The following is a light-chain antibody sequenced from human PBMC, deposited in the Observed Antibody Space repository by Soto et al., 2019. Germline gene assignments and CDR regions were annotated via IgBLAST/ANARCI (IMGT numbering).Light chain of an antibody. CDR1: SSDVGGYNF. J-gene: IGLJ3*02. Sequence: QSVLTQPPSASGSPGQSVTISCTGTSSDVGGYNFVSWYQQHPGKVPKPVIFEVSKRPSGVPDRFSGSKSGNTASLTVSGLQAEDEADYYCSSFGGCNKVLFGGGTKLTVL. V-gene: IGLV2-8*01. CDR2: EVS. CDR3: SSFGGCNKVL.